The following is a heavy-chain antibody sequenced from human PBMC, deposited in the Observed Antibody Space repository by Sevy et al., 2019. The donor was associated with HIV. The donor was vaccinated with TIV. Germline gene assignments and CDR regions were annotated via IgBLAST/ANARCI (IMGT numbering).Heavy chain of an antibody. CDR2: MNSNSGNT. V-gene: IGHV1-8*01. D-gene: IGHD3-22*01. CDR1: GYTFTSYD. CDR3: ARYYYDSSAYYDYNGMDV. Sequence: ASVKVSCKASGYTFTSYDINWVRQATGQGLEWMGWMNSNSGNTGYAQKFQGRVTMTRNTSRSTAYMELSSLRSEDTAVYYCARYYYDSSAYYDYNGMDVWGQGTTVTVSS. J-gene: IGHJ6*02.